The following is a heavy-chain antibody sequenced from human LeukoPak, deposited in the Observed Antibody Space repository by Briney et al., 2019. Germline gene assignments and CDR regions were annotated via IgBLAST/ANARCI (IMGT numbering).Heavy chain of an antibody. CDR3: ARAIISSGGYEVYY. D-gene: IGHD6-19*01. V-gene: IGHV3-48*04. CDR2: ISSSSSTI. CDR1: GFTFISYS. Sequence: GGSLRLSCAAFGFTFISYSMNWVRQAPGKGLEWVSYISSSSSTIYYADSVKGRFTISIDNAKNSLYLQMNSLRAEDTAVYYCARAIISSGGYEVYYWGQGTLVTVSS. J-gene: IGHJ4*02.